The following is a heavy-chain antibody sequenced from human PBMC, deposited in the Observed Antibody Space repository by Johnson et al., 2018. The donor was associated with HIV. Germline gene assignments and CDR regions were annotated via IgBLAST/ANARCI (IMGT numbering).Heavy chain of an antibody. CDR1: GFTFDDYG. CDR3: ARAERSSSGVDAFDI. J-gene: IGHJ3*02. D-gene: IGHD6-6*01. CDR2: INWSGGST. V-gene: IGHV3-20*04. Sequence: MLLVESGRGVVRPGGSLRLSCAASGFTFDDYGMSCVRQAPGKGLEWVSGINWSGGSTAYADSVKGRFTISRDNSKNTLYLQMNSLRAEDTAVYYCARAERSSSGVDAFDIWGQGTMVTVSS.